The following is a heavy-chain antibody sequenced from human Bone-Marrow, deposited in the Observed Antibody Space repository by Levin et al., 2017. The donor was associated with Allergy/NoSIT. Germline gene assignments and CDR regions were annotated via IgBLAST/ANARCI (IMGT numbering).Heavy chain of an antibody. CDR3: AKGWDDIVDINWFDS. V-gene: IGHV3-30*18. CDR2: ISYDESNE. Sequence: PGGSLRLSCSTSGFSFNKYGMHWVRQAPGKGLEWVALISYDESNEYYADSVKGRFTISRDNSKKILNLQMNSLTAEDSAVYYCAKGWDDIVDINWFDSWSQGTLVTVS. CDR1: GFSFNKYG. D-gene: IGHD2-21*01. J-gene: IGHJ5*01.